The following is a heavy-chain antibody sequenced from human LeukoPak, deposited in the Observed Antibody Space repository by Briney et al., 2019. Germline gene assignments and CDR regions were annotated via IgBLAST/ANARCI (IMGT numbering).Heavy chain of an antibody. Sequence: GGSLRLSCAASGFSFRTYSMNWVRQAPGKGLEWVSGISSSSSHIYYSDSVKGRFTISRDNAKNSLYLQLNSLRAKDTAVFYCARDLGVGGTMTLDYWGQGTLVTVSS. V-gene: IGHV3-21*06. J-gene: IGHJ4*02. CDR3: ARDLGVGGTMTLDY. CDR2: ISSSSSHI. CDR1: GFSFRTYS. D-gene: IGHD1-26*01.